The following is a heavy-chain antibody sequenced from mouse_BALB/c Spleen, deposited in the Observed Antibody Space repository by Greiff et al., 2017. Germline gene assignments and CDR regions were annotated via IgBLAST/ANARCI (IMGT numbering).Heavy chain of an antibody. D-gene: IGHD2-1*01. CDR3: ARRYYGNYEGYAMDY. CDR1: GYTFTDYA. CDR2: ISTYYGDA. V-gene: IGHV1S137*01. J-gene: IGHJ4*01. Sequence: QVQLQQSGAELVRPGVSVKISCKGSGYTFTDYAMHWVKQSHAKSLEWIGVISTYYGDASYNQKFKGKATMTVDKSSSTAYMELARLTSEDSAIYYCARRYYGNYEGYAMDYWGQGTSVTVSS.